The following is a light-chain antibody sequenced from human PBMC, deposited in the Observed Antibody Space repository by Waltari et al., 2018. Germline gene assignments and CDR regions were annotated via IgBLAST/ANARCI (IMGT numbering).Light chain of an antibody. CDR1: QCVLYSSNNKNY. Sequence: DIVMTQSPDSLAVSLGERATINCKSSQCVLYSSNNKNYLAWYQQKPGQPPKLLISWASTREAGVPDRFSGSGSGTDFTLTISSLQAEDVAVYYCQQYYSIPYTFGQGTKLEIK. CDR3: QQYYSIPYT. J-gene: IGKJ2*01. V-gene: IGKV4-1*01. CDR2: WAS.